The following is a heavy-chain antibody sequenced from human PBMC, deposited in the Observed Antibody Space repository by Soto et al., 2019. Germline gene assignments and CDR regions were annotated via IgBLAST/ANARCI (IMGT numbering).Heavy chain of an antibody. V-gene: IGHV1-69*02. CDR3: ARVNRGAYDQNAFDI. CDR1: GGTFSSYT. Sequence: SVKVSCKASGGTFSSYTISWVRQAPGQGLEWMGRIIPILGIANYAQKFQGRVTITADKPTSTAYMELSSLRSEDTAVYYCARVNRGAYDQNAFDIWGQGTMVTVSS. D-gene: IGHD5-12*01. CDR2: IIPILGIA. J-gene: IGHJ3*02.